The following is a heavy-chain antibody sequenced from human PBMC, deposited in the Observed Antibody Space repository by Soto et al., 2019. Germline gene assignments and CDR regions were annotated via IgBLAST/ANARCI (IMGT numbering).Heavy chain of an antibody. Sequence: ASVKVSCKTSGYTFTSFGISWVRQAPGQGLEWMGWITTDKGKTNYAQKFQGRVTMTTDTSTSTAYMELSSLRSEDTAVYYCAREKGSSGFDPWGQGTLVTVSS. V-gene: IGHV1-18*01. CDR3: AREKGSSGFDP. CDR1: GYTFTSFG. D-gene: IGHD6-6*01. J-gene: IGHJ5*02. CDR2: ITTDKGKT.